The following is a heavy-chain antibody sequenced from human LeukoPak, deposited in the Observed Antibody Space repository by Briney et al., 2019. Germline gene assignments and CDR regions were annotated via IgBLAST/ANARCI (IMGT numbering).Heavy chain of an antibody. D-gene: IGHD1-14*01. V-gene: IGHV4-61*02. CDR1: GGSITSGVYY. J-gene: IGHJ4*02. Sequence: SQTLSLTCTVSGGSITSGVYYWSWIRQPAGKGLEWIGRISTSTSGSTNYNPSLKSRVTISVDTSRNQFSLKLASVTAADTAVYYCARVPANRAYYLDYWGQGILVTVSS. CDR3: ARVPANRAYYLDY. CDR2: ISTSTSGST.